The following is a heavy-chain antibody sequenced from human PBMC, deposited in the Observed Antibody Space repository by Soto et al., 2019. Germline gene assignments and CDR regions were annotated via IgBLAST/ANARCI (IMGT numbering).Heavy chain of an antibody. J-gene: IGHJ4*02. CDR2: ISYDGSNK. CDR1: GFTFSSYA. V-gene: IGHV3-30-3*01. Sequence: GGSLRLSCAASGFTFSSYAMHWVRQAPGKGLEWVAVISYDGSNKYYADSVKGRFTISRENSKNTLYLQMNSLRAEDTAVYYCARVGGFYDFWSGYEPYFDYWGQGTLVTVSS. CDR3: ARVGGFYDFWSGYEPYFDY. D-gene: IGHD3-3*01.